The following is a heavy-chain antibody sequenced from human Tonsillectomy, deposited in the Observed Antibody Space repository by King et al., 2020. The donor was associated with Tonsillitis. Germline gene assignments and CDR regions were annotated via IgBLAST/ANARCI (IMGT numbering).Heavy chain of an antibody. CDR1: GGSISSSSYY. CDR3: AIGRDGYTFDY. J-gene: IGHJ4*02. CDR2: IYYSGST. D-gene: IGHD5-24*01. V-gene: IGHV4-39*07. Sequence: VQLQESGPGLVKPSETLSLTCTVSGGSISSSSYYWGWIRQPPGKGLEWIGSIYYSGSTNYNPSLKSRVTISVDTSKNQFSLKLSSVTAADTAVYYCAIGRDGYTFDYWGQGTLVTVSS.